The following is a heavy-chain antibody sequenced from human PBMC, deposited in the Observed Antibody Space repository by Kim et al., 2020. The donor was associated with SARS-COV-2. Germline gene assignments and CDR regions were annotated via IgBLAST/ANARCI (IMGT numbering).Heavy chain of an antibody. J-gene: IGHJ1*01. D-gene: IGHD6-13*01. CDR3: ARDHGSSWDEYFQH. CDR1: GFTFSSYS. Sequence: GGSLRLSCAASGFTFSSYSMNWVRQAPGKGLEWVSSISSSSSYIYYADSVKGRFTISRDNAKNSLYLQMNSLRAEDTAVYYCARDHGSSWDEYFQHWGQGTLVTVSS. V-gene: IGHV3-21*01. CDR2: ISSSSSYI.